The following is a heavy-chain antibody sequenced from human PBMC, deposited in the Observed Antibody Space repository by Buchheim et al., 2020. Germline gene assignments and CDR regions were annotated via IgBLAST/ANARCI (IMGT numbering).Heavy chain of an antibody. V-gene: IGHV3-15*01. CDR2: IKTKTDGETT. Sequence: EVQLVESGGGLVKPGGSLRLSCAASGFTFKNAWMNWVRQAPGKGLEWVGRIKTKTDGETTDYAAPVKGRFTISRDDSKNTLYLQMNSLKTEDTAVYYCTTLPHDGDYAYWGQGTL. J-gene: IGHJ4*02. CDR3: TTLPHDGDYAY. D-gene: IGHD4-17*01. CDR1: GFTFKNAW.